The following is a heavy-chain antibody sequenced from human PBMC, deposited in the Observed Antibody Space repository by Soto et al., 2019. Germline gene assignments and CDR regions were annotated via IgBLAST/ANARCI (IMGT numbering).Heavy chain of an antibody. J-gene: IGHJ4*02. CDR2: IIPIVGLA. Sequence: QVQLVQSGAEVKKPGPSVKVSCKAAGGTFSSYTIIWVRQAPGQGLEWMGRIIPIVGLAKYAQKFQGRVTITADKSTSTVYMELSSLRSEDTAVYYCASTIVDYWGQGTLVTVSS. CDR1: GGTFSSYT. CDR3: ASTIVDY. V-gene: IGHV1-69*02. D-gene: IGHD1-26*01.